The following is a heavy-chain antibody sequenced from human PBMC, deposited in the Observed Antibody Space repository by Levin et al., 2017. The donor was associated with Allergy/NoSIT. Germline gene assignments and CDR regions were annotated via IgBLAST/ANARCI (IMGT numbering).Heavy chain of an antibody. D-gene: IGHD2-2*01. V-gene: IGHV3-15*01. CDR3: TTKDIVVVPAAAGYSGYDPALDY. J-gene: IGHJ4*02. CDR1: GFTFSNAW. Sequence: GESLKISCAASGFTFSNAWMSWVRQAPGKGLEWVGRIKSKTDGGTTDYAAPVKGRFTISRDDSKNTLYLQMNSLKTEDTAVYYCTTKDIVVVPAAAGYSGYDPALDYWGQGTLVTVSS. CDR2: IKSKTDGGTT.